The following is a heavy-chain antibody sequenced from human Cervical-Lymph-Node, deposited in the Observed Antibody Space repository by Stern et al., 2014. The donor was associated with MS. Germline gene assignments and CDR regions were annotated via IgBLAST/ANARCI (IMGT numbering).Heavy chain of an antibody. CDR3: ARDSLPFVVVPADMDV. V-gene: IGHV7-4-1*02. CDR2: INTITGNP. J-gene: IGHJ6*02. D-gene: IGHD2-2*01. CDR1: GYTFTSYA. Sequence: QVQLGQSGSELKKPGASGKVSCKASGYTFTSYAMNWVRQAPGQGLEWLGWINTITGNPTYAQGFTGRFVFSLDTSVSTAYLQISSLKAEDTAVYYCARDSLPFVVVPADMDVWGQGTTVTVSS.